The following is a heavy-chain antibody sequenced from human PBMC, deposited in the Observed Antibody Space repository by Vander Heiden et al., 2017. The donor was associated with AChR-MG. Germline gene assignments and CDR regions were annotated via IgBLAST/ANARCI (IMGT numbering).Heavy chain of an antibody. CDR1: GGTFSSSA. J-gene: IGHJ4*02. Sequence: QVQLVQSGAAVKKPGSSVKVSCKASGGTFSSSAISWVRQAPGQGVEWMGRIIPILGIANYEQKFQGRVTITADKSTSTAYMELSSLRSEDTAVYYCASGGYSSSSGQGDYWGQGPLVTVSS. CDR2: IIPILGIA. D-gene: IGHD6-6*01. V-gene: IGHV1-69*04. CDR3: ASGGYSSSSGQGDY.